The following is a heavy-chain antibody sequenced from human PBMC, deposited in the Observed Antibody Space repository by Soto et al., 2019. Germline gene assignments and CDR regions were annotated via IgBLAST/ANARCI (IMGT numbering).Heavy chain of an antibody. J-gene: IGHJ3*02. V-gene: IGHV3-48*02. D-gene: IGHD1-26*01. Sequence: GGSLRLSCAASGFTFSSYSMNWVRQAPGKGLEWVSYINSSSSTIYYADSVKGRFTISRANAKNSLYLQMNSLRDDDTAVYYCARGSLGGSYGAAFDIWGQGTMVTVSS. CDR1: GFTFSSYS. CDR3: ARGSLGGSYGAAFDI. CDR2: INSSSSTI.